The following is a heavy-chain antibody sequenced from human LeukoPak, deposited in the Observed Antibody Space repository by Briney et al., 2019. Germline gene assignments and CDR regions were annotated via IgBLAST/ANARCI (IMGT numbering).Heavy chain of an antibody. CDR1: GFTFSSYA. CDR2: ISGSGGST. CDR3: ARDYYQYYFDY. J-gene: IGHJ4*02. V-gene: IGHV3-23*01. Sequence: GGSLRLSCAASGFTFSSYAMSWVRQAPGKGLEWVSAISGSGGSTYYADSVKGRFTISRDNSKNTVFLQMNTLRAEDTAMYYCARDYYQYYFDYWGQGTLVTVSS. D-gene: IGHD3-10*01.